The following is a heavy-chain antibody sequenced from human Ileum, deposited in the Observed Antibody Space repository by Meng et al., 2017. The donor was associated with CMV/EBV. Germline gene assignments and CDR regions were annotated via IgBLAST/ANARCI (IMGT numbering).Heavy chain of an antibody. D-gene: IGHD2-21*02. J-gene: IGHJ4*02. CDR3: VRGTSDWPGVDY. CDR1: GFTFSSDW. CDR2: IDTDGSET. V-gene: IGHV3-74*01. Sequence: VQLVASGVGLVKPGGSLRLSSAASGFTFSSDWMHWVLQATGKGLVWVSRIDTDGSETKYADSVNGRFTISRDNAKNTLYLQMNSLSAEDTAVYFCVRGTSDWPGVDYWGQGTLVTVSS.